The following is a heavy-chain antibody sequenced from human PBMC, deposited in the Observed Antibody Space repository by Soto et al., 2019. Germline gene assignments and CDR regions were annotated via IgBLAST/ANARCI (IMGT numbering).Heavy chain of an antibody. CDR2: VYYSGNT. D-gene: IGHD4-17*01. Sequence: SETLSLTCSVSDGSINRRSYYWGWIRQSPGKGLEWIGSVYYSGNTYYNPSLKSRVTISVDTSKTHFSLKLTSVAVADTAIYYCTRHKSSDYVQGYFQYWSQGTLVPSPQ. J-gene: IGHJ1*01. CDR3: TRHKSSDYVQGYFQY. V-gene: IGHV4-39*01. CDR1: DGSINRRSYY.